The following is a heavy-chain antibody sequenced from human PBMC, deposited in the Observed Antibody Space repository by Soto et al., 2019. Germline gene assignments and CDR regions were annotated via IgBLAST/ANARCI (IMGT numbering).Heavy chain of an antibody. Sequence: SLRLSCAASGFTFSIFAMSWVRQSPGKGLEWVSTISGSGGSTYYADAVKGRFTISRDNSMGTLYLQMKSLRVEDTAIYYCAKEVSLGSTVDLGYWGQGTLVTVSS. D-gene: IGHD7-27*01. J-gene: IGHJ4*02. CDR1: GFTFSIFA. CDR3: AKEVSLGSTVDLGY. V-gene: IGHV3-23*01. CDR2: ISGSGGST.